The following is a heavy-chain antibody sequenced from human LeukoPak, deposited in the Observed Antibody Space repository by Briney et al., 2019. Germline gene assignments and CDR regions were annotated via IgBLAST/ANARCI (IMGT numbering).Heavy chain of an antibody. Sequence: SGPALVKPTHTLTLTCTFSGFSLSTSGMCVSWIRQPPGKALEWLARIDWDDDKYYSTSLKTRLTISKDTSKNQVVLTMTNMDPVDTATYYCARSATYYYDSSGQLNFDYWGQGTLVTVSS. CDR1: GFSLSTSGMC. J-gene: IGHJ4*02. V-gene: IGHV2-70*11. CDR2: IDWDDDK. CDR3: ARSATYYYDSSGQLNFDY. D-gene: IGHD3-22*01.